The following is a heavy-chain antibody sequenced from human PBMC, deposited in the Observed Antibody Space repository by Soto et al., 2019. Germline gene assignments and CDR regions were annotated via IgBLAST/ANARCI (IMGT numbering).Heavy chain of an antibody. CDR3: AKGLRYSGPPRGMDV. CDR2: ISGSGGST. J-gene: IGHJ6*02. Sequence: PGGSLRLSCAASVFTFSSYAMSWVRQAPGKGLEWVSAISGSGGSTYYADSVKGRFTISRDNSKNTLYLQMNSLRAEDTAVYYCAKGLRYSGPPRGMDVWGQGTTVTVSS. CDR1: VFTFSSYA. D-gene: IGHD5-12*01. V-gene: IGHV3-23*01.